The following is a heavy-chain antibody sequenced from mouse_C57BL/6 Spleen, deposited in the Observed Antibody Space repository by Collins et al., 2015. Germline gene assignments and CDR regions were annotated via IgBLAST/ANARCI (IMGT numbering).Heavy chain of an antibody. V-gene: IGHV1-87*01. CDR3: ARGYDSYYAMDY. Sequence: QVQLQQSGAELARPGASVKLSCKASGYTFTSYWMQWVKQRPGQGLEWIGAIYPGDGDTRYTQKFKGKATLTADKSSSTAYMQLSSLASEDSAVYYCARGYDSYYAMDYWGQGTSVTVSS. CDR2: IYPGDGDT. CDR1: GYTFTSYW. J-gene: IGHJ4*01. D-gene: IGHD2-12*01.